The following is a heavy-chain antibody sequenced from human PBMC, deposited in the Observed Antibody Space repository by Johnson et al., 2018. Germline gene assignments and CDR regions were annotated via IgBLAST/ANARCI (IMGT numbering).Heavy chain of an antibody. CDR2: ISWNSGSI. J-gene: IGHJ6*02. Sequence: EVQLVESGGGLVQPGRSLRLSCAASGFTFDDYAMHWVRQAPGKGLEWVSGISWNSGSIGYADSVKGRFTISRDNAKNSLYLQMNSLRAEDTALYYCAKGLYSSGWYGMDVWGQGTTVTVSS. V-gene: IGHV3-9*01. CDR1: GFTFDDYA. D-gene: IGHD6-19*01. CDR3: AKGLYSSGWYGMDV.